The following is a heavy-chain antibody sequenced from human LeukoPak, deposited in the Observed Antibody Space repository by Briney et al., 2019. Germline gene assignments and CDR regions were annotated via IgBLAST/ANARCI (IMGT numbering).Heavy chain of an antibody. V-gene: IGHV3-9*03. CDR1: GFTFDNHA. Sequence: PGGSLRLSCAASGFTFDNHAMHWVRQAPGKGLEWVSGISWNSGSIGYADSVKGRFTISRDNAKNSLYLQMNSLRAEDMALYYCAKAGSGSTGSAFDIWGQGTMVTVSS. CDR2: ISWNSGSI. CDR3: AKAGSGSTGSAFDI. J-gene: IGHJ3*02. D-gene: IGHD3-10*01.